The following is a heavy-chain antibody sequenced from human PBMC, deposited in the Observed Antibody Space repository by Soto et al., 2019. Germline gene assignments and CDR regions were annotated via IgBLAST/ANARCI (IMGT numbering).Heavy chain of an antibody. CDR1: GFTFRSYA. CDR3: AKAHTSSWYWDF. J-gene: IGHJ4*02. CDR2: ISANGGST. V-gene: IGHV3-23*01. Sequence: GGSLRLSCAASGFTFRSYAMSWVRQTPGKGLEWVSSISANGGSTYYADSVKGRFTISRDNSKNTLYLQMNSLRAEDTAIYYCAKAHTSSWYWDFWGQGTLVTFSS. D-gene: IGHD6-13*01.